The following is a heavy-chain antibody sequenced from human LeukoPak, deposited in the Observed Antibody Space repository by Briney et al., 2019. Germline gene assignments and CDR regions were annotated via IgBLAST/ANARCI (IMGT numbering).Heavy chain of an antibody. CDR3: ARAVQVTTGGLFDY. J-gene: IGHJ4*02. V-gene: IGHV1-2*02. CDR1: GYTFTGYY. D-gene: IGHD4-17*01. Sequence: ASVKVSCKASGYTFTGYYMHWVRQAPGQGLEWMGWINPNSGGTNYAQKFQGRVTMTRDTSISTAYMELSRLRSDDTAGYYCARAVQVTTGGLFDYWGQGNLVTVSS. CDR2: INPNSGGT.